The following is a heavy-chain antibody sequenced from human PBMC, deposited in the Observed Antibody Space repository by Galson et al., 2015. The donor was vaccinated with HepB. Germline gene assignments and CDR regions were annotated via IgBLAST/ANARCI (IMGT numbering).Heavy chain of an antibody. CDR3: TTDSDFCVGSSTSCYSATLDY. V-gene: IGHV3-15*07. J-gene: IGHJ4*02. Sequence: SLRLSCAASGFTFSNAWMNWVRQAPGKGLEWVGRIKSKTDGGTTDYAAPVKGRFTISRDDSKNTLYLQMNSLKTEDTAVYYCTTDSDFCVGSSTSCYSATLDYWGQGTLVTVSS. CDR1: GFTFSNAW. D-gene: IGHD2-2*02. CDR2: IKSKTDGGTT.